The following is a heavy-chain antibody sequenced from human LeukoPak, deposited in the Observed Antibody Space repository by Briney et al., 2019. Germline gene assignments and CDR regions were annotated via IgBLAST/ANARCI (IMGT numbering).Heavy chain of an antibody. V-gene: IGHV3-23*01. CDR3: AKSRRKYYFDY. CDR1: GGSISSYY. CDR2: ISGSGDST. J-gene: IGHJ4*02. Sequence: ETLSLTCTVSGGSISSYYWSWVRQAPGKGLEWVSAISGSGDSTYYADSVKGRFIISRDNSKNTLYLQMNSLRAEDTAVYYCAKSRRKYYFDYWGQGTLVTVSS.